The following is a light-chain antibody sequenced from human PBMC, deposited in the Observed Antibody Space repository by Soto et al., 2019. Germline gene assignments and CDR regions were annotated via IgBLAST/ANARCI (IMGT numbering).Light chain of an antibody. CDR1: QNLSRN. CDR2: YAS. V-gene: IGKV3-15*01. J-gene: IGKJ2*01. Sequence: EMVMTQSPATLSVSPGERATLSCRASQNLSRNLAWYQQQPGQAPRLLIFYASTRATGIPARFGGSGSGTDFTLTISSLQSEDFAVSYCQQYDKWPHTFGQGTKLEIK. CDR3: QQYDKWPHT.